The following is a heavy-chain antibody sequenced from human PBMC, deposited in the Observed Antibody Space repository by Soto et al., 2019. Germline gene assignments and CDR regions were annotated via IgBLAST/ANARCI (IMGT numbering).Heavy chain of an antibody. CDR3: AKKKGSKWFGELFPVY. CDR2: ISYDGSNK. Sequence: QVQLVECGGGVVQPGRSLRLSCAASGFTFSSYGMHWVRQAPGKGLEWVAVISYDGSNKYYADSVKGRFTISRDNSKNTLYLQMNSLRAEDTAVYYCAKKKGSKWFGELFPVYWGQGTLVTVSS. D-gene: IGHD3-10*01. CDR1: GFTFSSYG. V-gene: IGHV3-30*18. J-gene: IGHJ4*02.